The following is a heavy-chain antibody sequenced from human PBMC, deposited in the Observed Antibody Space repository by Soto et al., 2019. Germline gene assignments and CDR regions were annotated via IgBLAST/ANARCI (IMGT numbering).Heavy chain of an antibody. CDR3: ASWYDQFDY. CDR1: GYTFTSYA. V-gene: IGHV1-3*01. CDR2: INAGNGST. D-gene: IGHD2-15*01. J-gene: IGHJ4*02. Sequence: ASVKVSCKASGYTFTSYAMHWVRQAPGQRLEWMGWINAGNGSTKYSQKFQGRVTITRDTSASTAYMELSSLRSEDTAVYYCASWYDQFDYWGQGTLVTVSS.